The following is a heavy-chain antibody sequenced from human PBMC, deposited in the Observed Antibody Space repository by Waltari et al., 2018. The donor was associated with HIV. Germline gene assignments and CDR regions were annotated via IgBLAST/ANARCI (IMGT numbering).Heavy chain of an antibody. CDR2: VSHSGRV. D-gene: IGHD1-26*01. CDR1: DGSLSGYY. CDR3: ASYSGRLTLDWFDP. V-gene: IGHV4-34*02. J-gene: IGHJ5*02. Sequence: QVQLQQWGAGLLKPSETLSLSCAVYDGSLSGYYWAWIRQSPGKELEWIGEVSHSGRVNYNPSLKTQVTIAVDTSKHQFSPKMRLVTAADTGVYFCASYSGRLTLDWFDPWGQGSLVSVSS.